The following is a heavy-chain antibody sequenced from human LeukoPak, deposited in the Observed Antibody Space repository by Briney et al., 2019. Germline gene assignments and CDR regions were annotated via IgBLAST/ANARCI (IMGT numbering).Heavy chain of an antibody. Sequence: GESLKISCKGSGHRFPNYWIAWVRQMPGKGLEWMGTIYLGDSDTRYSPSFQGQVTISADKSINTAFLQWSSLKASDTGMYYCARHRSSWSHDAFDIWGQGTMVTVSS. D-gene: IGHD6-13*01. CDR1: GHRFPNYW. CDR2: IYLGDSDT. J-gene: IGHJ3*02. V-gene: IGHV5-51*01. CDR3: ARHRSSWSHDAFDI.